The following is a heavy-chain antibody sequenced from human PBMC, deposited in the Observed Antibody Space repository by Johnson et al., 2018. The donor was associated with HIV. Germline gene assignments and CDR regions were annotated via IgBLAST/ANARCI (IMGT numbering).Heavy chain of an antibody. CDR1: GFTFSSYW. Sequence: VQLVESGGGVVQPGRSLRLSCAASGFTFSSYWMSWVRQAPGKGLEWVGRIKSKTDGGTIDYGAPVKGRFTISRDYSKNTLYLQMNSLKTEDTAVYYCTTDWDIAVVPAPALDIWGQGTMGTVSS. D-gene: IGHD2-2*01. V-gene: IGHV3-15*01. CDR3: TTDWDIAVVPAPALDI. CDR2: IKSKTDGGTI. J-gene: IGHJ3*02.